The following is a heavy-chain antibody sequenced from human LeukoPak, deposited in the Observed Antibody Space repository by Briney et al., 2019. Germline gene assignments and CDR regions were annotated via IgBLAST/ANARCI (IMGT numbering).Heavy chain of an antibody. V-gene: IGHV3-15*01. CDR2: IRSKTDGGAP. CDR3: TTIPPGYCRSSSCGSRDY. D-gene: IGHD2-2*01. CDR1: GFTFTNSW. Sequence: GGSLRLSCVGSGFTFTNSWMSRVRQAPGKGLGWVGHIRSKTDGGAPDYAAPVKGRFTISRDDSRDTLYLQMNSLKIEDTAVYYCTTIPPGYCRSSSCGSRDYWGQGTLVAVSS. J-gene: IGHJ4*02.